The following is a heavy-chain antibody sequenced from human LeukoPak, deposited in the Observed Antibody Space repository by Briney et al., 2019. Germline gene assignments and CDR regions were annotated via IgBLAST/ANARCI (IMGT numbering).Heavy chain of an antibody. J-gene: IGHJ4*02. CDR3: ARGGDTTVVTLDY. Sequence: SETLSLTCAVSGGSISSGGYSWSWIRQPPGKGLEWIGYIYHSGTTNYNPSLKSRVTISVDTSKNQFSLKLSSVTAADTAVYYCARGGDTTVVTLDYWGQGTLVTVSS. CDR1: GGSISSGGYS. CDR2: IYHSGTT. V-gene: IGHV4-30-2*01. D-gene: IGHD4-23*01.